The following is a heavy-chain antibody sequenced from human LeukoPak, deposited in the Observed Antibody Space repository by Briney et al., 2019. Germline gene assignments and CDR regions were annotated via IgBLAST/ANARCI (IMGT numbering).Heavy chain of an antibody. Sequence: SVKVSCKTSGGTFNNSAISWVRQAPGQGLEWLGGIMPLFGTAGYAQKLQGSVTITKDESTRTVYLELTSLTSDDTAVYYCARDVHGDYGSGWFDPWGQGTLVSVSS. J-gene: IGHJ5*02. D-gene: IGHD4-17*01. V-gene: IGHV1-69*05. CDR3: ARDVHGDYGSGWFDP. CDR2: IMPLFGTA. CDR1: GGTFNNSA.